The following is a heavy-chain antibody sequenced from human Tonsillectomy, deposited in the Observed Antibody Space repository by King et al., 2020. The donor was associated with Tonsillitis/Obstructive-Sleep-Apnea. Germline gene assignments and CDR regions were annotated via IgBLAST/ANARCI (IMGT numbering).Heavy chain of an antibody. D-gene: IGHD2-2*01. CDR3: ARDLVVVPAASLGY. CDR2: INAGNGNT. V-gene: IGHV1-3*01. Sequence: QLVQYGAEVKKPGASVKVSCKASGYTFTSYAMHWVRQAPGQRLEWMGWINAGNGNTKYSQKFQGRVTITRDTSASTAYMELSSLRSEDTAVYYCARDLVVVPAASLGYWGQGTLVTVSS. CDR1: GYTFTSYA. J-gene: IGHJ4*02.